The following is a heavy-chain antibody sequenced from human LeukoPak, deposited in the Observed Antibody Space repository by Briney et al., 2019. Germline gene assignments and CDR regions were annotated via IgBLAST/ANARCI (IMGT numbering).Heavy chain of an antibody. Sequence: ASVTVSCKASGYTFTGYYMHWVRQAPGQGLEWMGWINPNSGGTNYAQKFQGRVTMTRDTSISTAYMELSRLRSDDTAVYYCARAEPSYSYGYEFDYWGQGTLVTVSS. CDR3: ARAEPSYSYGYEFDY. CDR2: INPNSGGT. J-gene: IGHJ4*02. CDR1: GYTFTGYY. V-gene: IGHV1-2*02. D-gene: IGHD5-18*01.